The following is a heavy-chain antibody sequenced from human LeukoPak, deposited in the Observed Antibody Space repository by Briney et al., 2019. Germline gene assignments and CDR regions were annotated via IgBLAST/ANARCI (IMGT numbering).Heavy chain of an antibody. CDR1: GDSIRNYY. D-gene: IGHD3-16*01. J-gene: IGHJ6*02. Sequence: SETLSLTCTVSGDSIRNYYYSWIRQPPGKGLEWVGYIYYSGSTSYNPSLKSRVTISVGTSKNQFSLKLSSVTAADTAMYYCAKHFTGPGTYTPYFGMDVWGQGTTVTVSS. CDR3: AKHFTGPGTYTPYFGMDV. CDR2: IYYSGST. V-gene: IGHV4-59*08.